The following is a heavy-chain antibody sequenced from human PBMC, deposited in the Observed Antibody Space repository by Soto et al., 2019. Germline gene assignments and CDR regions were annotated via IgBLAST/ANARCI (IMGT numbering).Heavy chain of an antibody. CDR2: ISDDGDST. V-gene: IGHV3-23*01. J-gene: IGHJ6*02. CDR1: GFTFSDNA. Sequence: EVQLLESGGGLVQPGGSRRLSCGASGFTFSDNAMTWVRQAPGKGLEWVSSISDDGDSTYYADSVKGRFTISRDNSKNTLFLQMSSLGAEDTAVYYCAKSLSTAVKYGLDVWGQGTSVTVSS. D-gene: IGHD2-2*01. CDR3: AKSLSTAVKYGLDV.